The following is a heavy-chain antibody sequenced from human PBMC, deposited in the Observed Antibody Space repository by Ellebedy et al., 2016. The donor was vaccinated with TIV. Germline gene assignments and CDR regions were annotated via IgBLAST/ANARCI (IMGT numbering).Heavy chain of an antibody. CDR3: ARGRLGTSVFDD. Sequence: GGSLRLSCAASGFTFSSYWMHWVRQAPGRGLEWVAFIRSKVYGGTTEYAASVKGRFTISTDHSKNSLFLQMNSLKTEDTAVYYCARGRLGTSVFDDWGQGTLVTVSS. CDR2: IRSKVYGGTT. CDR1: GFTFSSYW. D-gene: IGHD1-26*01. J-gene: IGHJ4*02. V-gene: IGHV3-72*01.